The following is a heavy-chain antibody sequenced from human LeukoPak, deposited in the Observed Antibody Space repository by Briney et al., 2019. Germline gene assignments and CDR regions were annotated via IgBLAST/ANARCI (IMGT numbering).Heavy chain of an antibody. CDR3: ARDERYDSSGYPFDY. V-gene: IGHV1-2*02. J-gene: IGHJ4*02. CDR2: INPNSGGT. Sequence: ASVKVSCKASGYTFTGYFIHWVRQAPGQGLEWMGWINPNSGGTNYAQKFQGRATMTRDTSIITAYMELSRLSSDDTAVYYCARDERYDSSGYPFDYWGQGTLVTVSS. D-gene: IGHD3-22*01. CDR1: GYTFTGYF.